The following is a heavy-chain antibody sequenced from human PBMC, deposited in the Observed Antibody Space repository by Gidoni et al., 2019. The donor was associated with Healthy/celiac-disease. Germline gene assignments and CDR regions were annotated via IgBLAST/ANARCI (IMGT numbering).Heavy chain of an antibody. CDR1: GGSFSGYY. CDR2: INHSGST. V-gene: IGHV4-34*01. Sequence: QVQLQQWGAGLLKPSETLSLTCAVYGGSFSGYYWSWIRQPPGKGLEWIGEINHSGSTNYNPSLKSRVTISVDTSKNQFSLKLSSVTAADTAVYYCARGHMIVVVITHGGWFDPWGQGTLVTVSS. J-gene: IGHJ5*02. CDR3: ARGHMIVVVITHGGWFDP. D-gene: IGHD3-22*01.